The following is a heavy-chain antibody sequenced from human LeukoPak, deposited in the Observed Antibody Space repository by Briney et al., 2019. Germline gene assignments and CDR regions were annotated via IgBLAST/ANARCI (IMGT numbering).Heavy chain of an antibody. CDR3: AKVPPSITAAGNWLGP. CDR1: GYAFTGYY. CDR2: INPNTGGT. Sequence: ASVKVSCKASGYAFTGYYIHWVRQAPGQGLEWMGRINPNTGGTDYAQKFQGRVTMTRDTSITTAYMELSRLTSDDTAIYYCAKVPPSITAAGNWLGPWGQGALVTVSS. D-gene: IGHD6-13*01. V-gene: IGHV1-2*06. J-gene: IGHJ5*02.